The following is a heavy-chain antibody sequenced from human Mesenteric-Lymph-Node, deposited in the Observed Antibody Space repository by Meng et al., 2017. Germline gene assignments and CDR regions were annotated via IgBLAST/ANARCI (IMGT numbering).Heavy chain of an antibody. CDR1: GGTFSSYA. CDR2: IIPIFGTA. Sequence: SVKVSCKTSGGTFSSYAISWVRQAPGQGLEWMGGIIPIFGTANYAQKFQGRVTMTRDTSTSTVYMELSSLRSEDTAVYYCARTLVVTLEFDYWGQGTLVTVSS. V-gene: IGHV1-69*05. CDR3: ARTLVVTLEFDY. J-gene: IGHJ4*02. D-gene: IGHD3-22*01.